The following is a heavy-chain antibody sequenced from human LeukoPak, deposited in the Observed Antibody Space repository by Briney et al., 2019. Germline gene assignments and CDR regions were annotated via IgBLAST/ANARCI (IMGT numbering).Heavy chain of an antibody. J-gene: IGHJ5*02. V-gene: IGHV3-15*01. CDR1: GFTFSNAW. D-gene: IGHD2-15*01. CDR2: IKSKTDGGTT. Sequence: PGGSLRLSCAASGFTFSNAWMSWVRQAPGKGLEWVGRIKSKTDGGTTDYAAPVKGRFTISRDDSKNTLYPQMNSLKTEDTAVYYCTSLVVKVDWFDPWGQGTLVTVSS. CDR3: TSLVVKVDWFDP.